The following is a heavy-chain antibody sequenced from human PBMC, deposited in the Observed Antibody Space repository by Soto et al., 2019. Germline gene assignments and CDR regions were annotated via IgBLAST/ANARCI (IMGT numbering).Heavy chain of an antibody. CDR2: IIPIFATA. CDR3: ARSITGTVSYYYGMDG. J-gene: IGHJ6*02. Sequence: QVQLVQSGAEVKKPGSSVKVSCKASGGTFSSYAISWVRQAPGQGLEWMGGIIPIFATADYAQKFQGRATITADESTSTAYMELSSLRSEDTAVYYCARSITGTVSYYYGMDGWGQGPTVTVSS. D-gene: IGHD1-20*01. V-gene: IGHV1-69*12. CDR1: GGTFSSYA.